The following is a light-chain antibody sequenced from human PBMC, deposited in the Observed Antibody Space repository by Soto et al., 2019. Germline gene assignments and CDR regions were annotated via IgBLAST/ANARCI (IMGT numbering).Light chain of an antibody. J-gene: IGLJ3*02. CDR1: SSNIGINY. V-gene: IGLV1-51*01. Sequence: QSVLTQPPSVSAAPGQKVTISCSGSSSNIGINYVSWYQHLPGTAPKLLISDNNKRPSGIPDRFSGSKSGTSATLGVTGLQTGDEVDYYCGTWDSSLNTWVFGGGTKLTVL. CDR3: GTWDSSLNTWV. CDR2: DNN.